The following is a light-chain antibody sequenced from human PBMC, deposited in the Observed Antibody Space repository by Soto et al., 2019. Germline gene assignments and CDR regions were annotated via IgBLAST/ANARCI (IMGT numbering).Light chain of an antibody. CDR2: AAS. J-gene: IGKJ4*01. Sequence: DMEMTQSPSSLSASVGDRVTITCRASQSISNYLNWYQHKPGKVPKLLIYAASSLQSGAPTRFSGSGSGTHFTLTINSLQPEDFATYYCQQSYGTPLTFGGGTKIDIK. CDR3: QQSYGTPLT. V-gene: IGKV1-39*01. CDR1: QSISNY.